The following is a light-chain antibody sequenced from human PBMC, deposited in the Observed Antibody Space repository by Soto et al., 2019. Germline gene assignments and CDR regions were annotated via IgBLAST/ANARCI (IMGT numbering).Light chain of an antibody. Sequence: QSVLTQPPSVSAAPGQKVTISCSGNSSNIGNNFVSWYLQPPGTAPKVLIYDDHKRPSGIPDRFSGFRSGTSATLDITGLQTGDEADYYCESWDSGLSAVLFGGGTKLTVL. CDR3: ESWDSGLSAVL. CDR2: DDH. V-gene: IGLV1-51*01. CDR1: SSNIGNNF. J-gene: IGLJ2*01.